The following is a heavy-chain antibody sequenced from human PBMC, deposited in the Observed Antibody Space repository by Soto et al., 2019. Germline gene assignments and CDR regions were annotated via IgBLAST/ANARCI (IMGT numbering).Heavy chain of an antibody. J-gene: IGHJ5*02. D-gene: IGHD1-26*01. Sequence: SETLSLTCGVSNFSISSGYYWTWIRQPPGKGLEWIAYISYTGDTNYNPSLKSRVTISVDTSRNQFSLTLTSVTAADTAVYFCARIVVGATVDLWGQGSLVTVSS. CDR3: ARIVVGATVDL. CDR2: ISYTGDT. V-gene: IGHV4-38-2*01. CDR1: NFSISSGYY.